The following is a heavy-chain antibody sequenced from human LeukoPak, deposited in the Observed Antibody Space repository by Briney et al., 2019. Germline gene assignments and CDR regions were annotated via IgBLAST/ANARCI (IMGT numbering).Heavy chain of an antibody. CDR3: ARGATMIVVVITPGYFDY. V-gene: IGHV3-21*01. CDR2: ISSSSSYI. CDR1: GFTFSSYS. D-gene: IGHD3-22*01. J-gene: IGHJ4*02. Sequence: GGSLRLSCAASGFTFSSYSMNWVRQAPGKGLEWVSSISSSSSYIYYADSVKGRFTISRDNAKNSLYLQMNSLRAEDTAVYYCARGATMIVVVITPGYFDYWGQGTLVTVSS.